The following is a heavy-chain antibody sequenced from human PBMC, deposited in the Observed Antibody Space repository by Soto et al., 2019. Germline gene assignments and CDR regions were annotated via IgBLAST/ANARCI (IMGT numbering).Heavy chain of an antibody. J-gene: IGHJ6*02. Sequence: GGSLRLSCAASGFTFSSYAMSWVRQAPGKGLEWVSAISGSGGSTYYADSVKGRFTISRDNSKNTLYLQMNSLRAEDTAVYYCAKDRVSSRNYYYYGMDVWGQGTTVTVSS. CDR2: ISGSGGST. V-gene: IGHV3-23*01. CDR1: GFTFSSYA. D-gene: IGHD6-13*01. CDR3: AKDRVSSRNYYYYGMDV.